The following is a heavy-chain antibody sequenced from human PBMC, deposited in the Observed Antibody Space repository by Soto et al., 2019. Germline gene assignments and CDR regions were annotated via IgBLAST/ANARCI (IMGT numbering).Heavy chain of an antibody. D-gene: IGHD6-19*01. CDR2: ISAYNGNT. J-gene: IGHJ6*02. V-gene: IGHV1-18*01. Sequence: EASVKVSCKASGYTFTSYGISWVRQAPGQGLEWMGWISAYNGNTNYAQKLQGRVTMTTDTSTSTAYMELRSLRSDDTAVYYCARDTGSGWYGYYYYGMDVWGQGTTVTVSS. CDR1: GYTFTSYG. CDR3: ARDTGSGWYGYYYYGMDV.